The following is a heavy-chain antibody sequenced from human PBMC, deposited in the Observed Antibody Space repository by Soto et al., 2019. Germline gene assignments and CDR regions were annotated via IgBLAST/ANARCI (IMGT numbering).Heavy chain of an antibody. Sequence: EVQLLESGGGLVQPGGSLRLSCAASGFTFSSYAMSWVRQAPGKGLEWVSGISGTGGSTYYADSVKGRFTISRDNSKNTLYLQMNSLRAEDTAVYYCAKDRQVTTHYYYYYYYGLDVWGQGTTVTVSS. CDR2: ISGTGGST. J-gene: IGHJ6*02. CDR1: GFTFSSYA. D-gene: IGHD4-17*01. V-gene: IGHV3-23*01. CDR3: AKDRQVTTHYYYYYYYGLDV.